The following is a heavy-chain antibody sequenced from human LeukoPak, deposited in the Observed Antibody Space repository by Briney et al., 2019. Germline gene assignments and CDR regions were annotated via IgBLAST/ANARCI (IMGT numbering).Heavy chain of an antibody. CDR2: ISSNGGST. Sequence: GGSLRLSCAASGFTFSSYAMHWVRQAPGKGLEYVSAISSNGGSTYYANSVKGRFTISRDNSKNTLYLQMGSLRAEDMAVYYCARDCSASSSDYYPLGYWGQGTLVTVSS. D-gene: IGHD3-22*01. CDR3: ARDCSASSSDYYPLGY. V-gene: IGHV3-64*01. J-gene: IGHJ4*02. CDR1: GFTFSSYA.